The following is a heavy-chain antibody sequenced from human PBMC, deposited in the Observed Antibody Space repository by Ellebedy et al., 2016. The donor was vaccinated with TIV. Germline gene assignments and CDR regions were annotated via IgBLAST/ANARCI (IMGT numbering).Heavy chain of an antibody. Sequence: ASVKVSCXASGYTFTGYYMHWVRQAPGQGLEWMGWINPNSGGTNYAQKFQGWVTMTRDTSISTAYMELSRLRSDDTAVYYCARDDYSSANRFDPWGQGTLVTVSS. CDR2: INPNSGGT. D-gene: IGHD4-11*01. CDR1: GYTFTGYY. CDR3: ARDDYSSANRFDP. J-gene: IGHJ5*02. V-gene: IGHV1-2*04.